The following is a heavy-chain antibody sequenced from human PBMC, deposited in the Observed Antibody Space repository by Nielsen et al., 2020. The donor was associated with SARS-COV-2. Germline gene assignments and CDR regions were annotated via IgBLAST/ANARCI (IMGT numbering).Heavy chain of an antibody. D-gene: IGHD3-10*01. CDR3: AREQGLLWFGELLPRARLHYYYGMDV. CDR1: GFTFSSYS. CDR2: ISSSSSYI. J-gene: IGHJ6*02. Sequence: GESLKISCAASGFTFSSYSMNWVRQAPGKGLEWVSSISSSSSYIYYADSVKGRFTISRDNAKNSLYLQMNSLRAEDTAVYYCAREQGLLWFGELLPRARLHYYYGMDVWGQGTTVTFSS. V-gene: IGHV3-21*01.